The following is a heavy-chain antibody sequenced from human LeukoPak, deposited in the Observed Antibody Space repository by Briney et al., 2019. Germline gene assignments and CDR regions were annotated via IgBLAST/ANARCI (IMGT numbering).Heavy chain of an antibody. J-gene: IGHJ4*02. CDR3: ARGRGVTMTLFDY. CDR1: GGSFSGYY. Sequence: NPSETLSLTCAVYGGSFSGYYWSWIRQPPGKGLEWIGEINHSGSTNYNPSLKSRVTISVGTSKNQFSLKLSSVTAADTAVYYCARGRGVTMTLFDYWGQGTLVTVSS. CDR2: INHSGST. D-gene: IGHD3-22*01. V-gene: IGHV4-34*01.